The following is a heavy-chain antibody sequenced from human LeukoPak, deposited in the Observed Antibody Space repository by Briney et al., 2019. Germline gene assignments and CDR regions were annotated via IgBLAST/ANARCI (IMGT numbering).Heavy chain of an antibody. CDR1: GGSVSKTENY. CDR3: VGLSKGRYFDYIFDY. V-gene: IGHV4-39*01. CDR2: VYYSGST. Sequence: PSETLSLTCTVSGGSVSKTENYWGWIRQPPGKGLEWIANVYYSGSTYSNPSLRSRVTMSVDTSKNQFSLKMSSVTATDTAVYFCVGLSKGRYFDYIFDYWGQGTLVTVSS. D-gene: IGHD3-9*01. J-gene: IGHJ4*02.